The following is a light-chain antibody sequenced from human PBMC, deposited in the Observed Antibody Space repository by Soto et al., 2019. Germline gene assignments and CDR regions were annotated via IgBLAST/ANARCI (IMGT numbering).Light chain of an antibody. CDR3: ASWDDSLNGPG. Sequence: QAVLTEPAAGWETPGQRVTISCSGGSSNVGGNPVNWYQHVPTTAPKLLIYTNTQRPSGVPDRFSGSKSGTSASLAISGLQSEDEADYYCASWDDSLNGPGFGTGTKVTVL. J-gene: IGLJ1*01. CDR2: TNT. CDR1: SSNVGGNP. V-gene: IGLV1-44*01.